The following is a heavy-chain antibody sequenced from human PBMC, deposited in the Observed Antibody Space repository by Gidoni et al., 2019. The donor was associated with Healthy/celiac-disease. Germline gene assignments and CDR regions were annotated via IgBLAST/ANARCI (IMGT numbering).Heavy chain of an antibody. CDR3: TGVTVAGTWVAFDI. V-gene: IGHV3-73*02. CDR1: GFTSSGTA. Sequence: EVQMVESGGGLVQPGGSLKLSCAASGFTSSGTAMHWVRQASGKGLEWVGRIRSKANSYATAYAASVKGRFTISRDDSKNTAYLQMNSLKTEDTAVYYCTGVTVAGTWVAFDIWGQGTMVTVSS. J-gene: IGHJ3*02. CDR2: IRSKANSYAT. D-gene: IGHD6-19*01.